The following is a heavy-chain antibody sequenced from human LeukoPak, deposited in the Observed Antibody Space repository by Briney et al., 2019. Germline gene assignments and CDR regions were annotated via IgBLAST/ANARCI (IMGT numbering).Heavy chain of an antibody. D-gene: IGHD3-16*01. V-gene: IGHV3-21*01. CDR1: GFTFSSYS. Sequence: GGSLKLSCAASGFTFSSYSMNWVRQAPGKGLEWVSSISSSSSYIYYADSVKGRFTISRDNAKNSLYLQMNSLRAEDTAVYYCARGDFLGGKPAYDDYGMDVWGQGTTVTVSS. CDR2: ISSSSSYI. J-gene: IGHJ6*02. CDR3: ARGDFLGGKPAYDDYGMDV.